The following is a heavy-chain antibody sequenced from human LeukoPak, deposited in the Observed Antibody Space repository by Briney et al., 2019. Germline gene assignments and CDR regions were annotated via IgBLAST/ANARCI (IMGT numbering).Heavy chain of an antibody. CDR3: ARVPRHDAFDI. J-gene: IGHJ3*02. V-gene: IGHV3-74*01. D-gene: IGHD6-25*01. Sequence: GGPLRLSCAASGFTFSSYWMHWVRQGPGKGLVWVSRINSDGSSTSYADSVKGRFTISRDNAKNTLYLQMNSLRAEDTAVYYCARVPRHDAFDIWGQGTMVTVSS. CDR2: INSDGSST. CDR1: GFTFSSYW.